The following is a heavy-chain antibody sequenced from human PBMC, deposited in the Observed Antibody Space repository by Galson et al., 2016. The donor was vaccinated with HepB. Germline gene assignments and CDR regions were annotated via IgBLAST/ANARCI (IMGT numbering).Heavy chain of an antibody. J-gene: IGHJ4*02. Sequence: SLRLSCAASGFTFSRYWMSWVRQAPGKGLEWVANINEDGSQRPYADSVKGRFTISRDNAKNSLYLQMYSLRAEDTAVYYCATVSGYNGYDTLQWGQGTLVTVSS. CDR2: INEDGSQR. D-gene: IGHD5-12*01. CDR1: GFTFSRYW. V-gene: IGHV3-7*01. CDR3: ATVSGYNGYDTLQ.